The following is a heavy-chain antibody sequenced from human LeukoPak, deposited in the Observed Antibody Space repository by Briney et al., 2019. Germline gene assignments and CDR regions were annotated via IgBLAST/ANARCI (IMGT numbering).Heavy chain of an antibody. CDR1: GFTFSSYS. CDR2: IKEDGSEK. Sequence: GGSLRLSCAASGFTFSSYSMNWVRQAPGRGLAWVANIKEDGSEKNYVDSVKGRFTISRDNAKNSLYLQMNSLRVEDTAVYYCARDVRGGYFDYWGQGTLVTVSS. J-gene: IGHJ4*02. CDR3: ARDVRGGYFDY. D-gene: IGHD2-15*01. V-gene: IGHV3-7*01.